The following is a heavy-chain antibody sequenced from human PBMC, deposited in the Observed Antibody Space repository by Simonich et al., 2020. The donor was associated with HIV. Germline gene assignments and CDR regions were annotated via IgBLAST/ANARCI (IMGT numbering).Heavy chain of an antibody. D-gene: IGHD6-19*01. CDR2: IKQDGSEK. CDR3: AINSSGWIDY. V-gene: IGHV3-7*01. CDR1: GFSFSSYW. Sequence: ELQLVESGGGLVQPGGSLRLSCAASGFSFSSYWMSWVRQAPGKGLGWVANIKQDGSEKYYVDSVKGRFTISRDNAKNSLYLQMNSLRAEDTAVYYCAINSSGWIDYWGQGTLVTVSS. J-gene: IGHJ4*02.